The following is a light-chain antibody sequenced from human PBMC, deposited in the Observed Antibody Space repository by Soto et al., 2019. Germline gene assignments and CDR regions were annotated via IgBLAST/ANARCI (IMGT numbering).Light chain of an antibody. Sequence: MMMTQSPATLSVSPGERVTLSCRTSHSVNSHVAWYQQIPGQAPRLLLYGASTRATGIPVRCSGSGFGTEFTLTISSLQSEDFAVYYCQQYKNGPLFGQGTRLEIK. CDR3: QQYKNGPL. CDR2: GAS. CDR1: HSVNSH. J-gene: IGKJ5*01. V-gene: IGKV3-15*01.